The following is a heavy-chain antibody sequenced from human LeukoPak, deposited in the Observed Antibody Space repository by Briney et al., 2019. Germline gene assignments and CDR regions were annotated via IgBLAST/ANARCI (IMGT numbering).Heavy chain of an antibody. J-gene: IGHJ4*02. CDR3: AKDYGSGWYYYFDY. D-gene: IGHD6-19*01. CDR1: GFTFSSYG. Sequence: GRSLRLSCAASGFTFSSYGMHWVRQAPGKGLEWVAVIWYDGSNKYYADSVKGRFTNSRDNSKNTLYLQMNSLRAEDTAVYYCAKDYGSGWYYYFDYWGQGTLVTVSS. CDR2: IWYDGSNK. V-gene: IGHV3-33*06.